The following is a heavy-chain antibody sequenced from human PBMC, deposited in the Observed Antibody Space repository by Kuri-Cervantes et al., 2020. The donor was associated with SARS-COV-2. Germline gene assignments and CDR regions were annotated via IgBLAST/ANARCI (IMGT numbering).Heavy chain of an antibody. CDR2: ISGSGGST. J-gene: IGHJ4*02. CDR3: AKAYYDFWSSYYRGGYYFDY. Sequence: GESLKISCAASGFTFSSYAMSWVRQAPGKGLEWVSAISGSGGSTYYADSVKGRFTISRDNSKNTLYVQMNSLRAEDTAVYYCAKAYYDFWSSYYRGGYYFDYWGQGTLVTVSS. D-gene: IGHD3-3*01. V-gene: IGHV3-23*01. CDR1: GFTFSSYA.